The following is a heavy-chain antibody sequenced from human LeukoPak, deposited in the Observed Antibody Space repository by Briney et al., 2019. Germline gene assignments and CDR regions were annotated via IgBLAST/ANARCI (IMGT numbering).Heavy chain of an antibody. D-gene: IGHD3-3*01. CDR1: GGSISSYY. CDR2: IYTSGST. CDR3: ARHYSIFGVVIHFDY. V-gene: IGHV4-4*07. J-gene: IGHJ4*02. Sequence: SETLSLTCTVSGGSISSYYWSWIRQPAGKGLEWIGRIYTSGSTNYNPSLKSRVTMSVDTSKNQFSLKLSSVTAADTAVYYCARHYSIFGVVIHFDYWGQGTLVTVSS.